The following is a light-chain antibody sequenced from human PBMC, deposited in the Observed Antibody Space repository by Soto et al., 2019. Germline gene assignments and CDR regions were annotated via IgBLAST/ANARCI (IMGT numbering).Light chain of an antibody. J-gene: IGKJ5*01. CDR3: QQRSNWPIT. Sequence: EIVLTQSPATLSLSPGERATLSCRASQSVSSYLAWYQQKPGQAPRLLIYDASNRATGIPARFSGSGSGTDFTLTIGSLESEDFAVYYCQQRSNWPITFGQGTRLEIK. CDR2: DAS. V-gene: IGKV3-11*01. CDR1: QSVSSY.